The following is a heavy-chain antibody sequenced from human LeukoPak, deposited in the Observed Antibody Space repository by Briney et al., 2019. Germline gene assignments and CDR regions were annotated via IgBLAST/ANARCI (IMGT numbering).Heavy chain of an antibody. Sequence: GGSLRLSCTASKFTFSNYGMQWVRQAPGKGLEWVAVVSSDGGTKYYADSVKGRFTISRENAKNSLYLQMNSLRAEDTAMYYCARVPTNSWYNWFDPWGQGTLVTVSS. CDR2: VSSDGGTK. CDR1: KFTFSNYG. J-gene: IGHJ5*02. V-gene: IGHV3-30*03. D-gene: IGHD2-8*01. CDR3: ARVPTNSWYNWFDP.